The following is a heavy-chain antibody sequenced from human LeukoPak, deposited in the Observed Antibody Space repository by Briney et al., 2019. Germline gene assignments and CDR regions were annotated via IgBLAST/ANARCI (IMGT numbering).Heavy chain of an antibody. Sequence: GGSLRLSCAASGFTFSDYYMSWIRQAPGKGLEWVSAISGSGGSTYYADSVKGRFTISRDNSKNTLYLQMNSLRAEDTAVYYCAKGDYSIGYWGQGTLVTVSS. CDR1: GFTFSDYY. J-gene: IGHJ4*02. CDR3: AKGDYSIGY. D-gene: IGHD4-11*01. V-gene: IGHV3-23*01. CDR2: ISGSGGST.